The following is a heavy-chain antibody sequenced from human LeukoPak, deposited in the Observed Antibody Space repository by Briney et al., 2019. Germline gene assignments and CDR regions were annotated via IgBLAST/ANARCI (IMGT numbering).Heavy chain of an antibody. CDR1: GGSISGTDYY. CDR2: IHHSGST. CDR3: AREYYYDSSGYYYVKYFDY. J-gene: IGHJ4*02. D-gene: IGHD3-22*01. Sequence: SQTLSLTCSVSGGSISGTDYYWSWIRQPPGKGLEWIGYIHHSGSTSYNPSLKSRITTSVDTSMNQFSLKLSSVTAADTAVYYCAREYYYDSSGYYYVKYFDYWGQGTLVTVSS. V-gene: IGHV4-30-4*01.